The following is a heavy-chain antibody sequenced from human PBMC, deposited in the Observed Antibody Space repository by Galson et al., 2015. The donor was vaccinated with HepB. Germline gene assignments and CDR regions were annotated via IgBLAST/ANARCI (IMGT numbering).Heavy chain of an antibody. V-gene: IGHV4-4*07. Sequence: ETLSLTCTVSGGPIISHYWSWIRQPAGKGLEWIGRIYTSGTTNYNPSLKSRVTMSVDTSKNQLSLKLSSVTAADTAVHYCARDGFTLAGSIYYYYYGMDVWGQGTTVTVSS. CDR3: ARDGFTLAGSIYYYYYGMDV. D-gene: IGHD6-19*01. CDR1: GGPIISHY. J-gene: IGHJ6*02. CDR2: IYTSGTT.